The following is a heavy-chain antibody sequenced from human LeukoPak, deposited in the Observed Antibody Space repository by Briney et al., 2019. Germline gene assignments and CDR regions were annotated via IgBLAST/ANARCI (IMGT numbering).Heavy chain of an antibody. D-gene: IGHD3-22*01. J-gene: IGHJ4*02. Sequence: SETLSLTCTVSGGSVSSGSYYWGWIRQPPGTGLEWIGYIHYTGSTNYNPSLKSRVTISVDTSKNQFSLKLSSVTAADTAVYYCARDVCDSSGYTIFDYWGQGTLVTVSS. CDR2: IHYTGST. V-gene: IGHV4-61*01. CDR1: GGSVSSGSYY. CDR3: ARDVCDSSGYTIFDY.